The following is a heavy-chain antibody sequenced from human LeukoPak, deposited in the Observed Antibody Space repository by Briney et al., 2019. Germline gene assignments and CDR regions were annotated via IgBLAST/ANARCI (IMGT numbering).Heavy chain of an antibody. CDR2: IYYSGST. CDR1: GGSISSYY. CDR3: ARGLYSSSEGYFDY. V-gene: IGHV4-59*12. J-gene: IGHJ4*02. Sequence: SETLSLTCTVSGGSISSYYWSWIRQPPGKGLEWIGYIYYSGSTNYNPSLKSRVTISVDTSKNQFSLKLSSVTPEDTAVYYCARGLYSSSEGYFDYWGQGTLVTVSS. D-gene: IGHD6-6*01.